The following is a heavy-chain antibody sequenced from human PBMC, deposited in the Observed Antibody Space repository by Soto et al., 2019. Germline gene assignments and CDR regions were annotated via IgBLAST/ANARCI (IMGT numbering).Heavy chain of an antibody. D-gene: IGHD3-22*01. Sequence: GGSLRLSCAASGFTFSSYAMSWVRQAPGKGLEWVSVISGSGDSTYYADSVKGRFTISRDNSKNTLYLQMNSLRAEDTAVYYCARVVVVIPPGYYYAMDVWGQGTTVTVSS. CDR3: ARVVVVIPPGYYYAMDV. CDR2: ISGSGDST. CDR1: GFTFSSYA. J-gene: IGHJ6*02. V-gene: IGHV3-23*01.